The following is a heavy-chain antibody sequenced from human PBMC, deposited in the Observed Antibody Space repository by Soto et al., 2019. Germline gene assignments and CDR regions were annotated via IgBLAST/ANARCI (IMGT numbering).Heavy chain of an antibody. J-gene: IGHJ4*02. CDR1: GFTFSSYS. Sequence: WGSLRLSCAASGFTFSSYSMNWVRQAPGKGLEWVSSNSSSSSYIYYADSVKGRFTISRDNAKNSLYLQMNSLRAEDTAVYYCARDTRIVGATEFDYWGQGTLVTVSS. V-gene: IGHV3-21*01. CDR2: NSSSSSYI. CDR3: ARDTRIVGATEFDY. D-gene: IGHD1-26*01.